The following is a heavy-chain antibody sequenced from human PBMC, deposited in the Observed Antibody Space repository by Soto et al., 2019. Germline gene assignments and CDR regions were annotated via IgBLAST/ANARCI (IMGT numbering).Heavy chain of an antibody. Sequence: EVQLLESGGGLVQPGGSLRLSCAASGFTFSSYAMSWVRQAPGKGLEWVSAISGSGGSTYYADSVKGRFTISRDNSKKRLYVQVHRLRAEDTAVYYCAKIAAAGLYYFDYWGQGTLVTVSS. CDR3: AKIAAAGLYYFDY. CDR2: ISGSGGST. D-gene: IGHD6-13*01. J-gene: IGHJ4*02. V-gene: IGHV3-23*01. CDR1: GFTFSSYA.